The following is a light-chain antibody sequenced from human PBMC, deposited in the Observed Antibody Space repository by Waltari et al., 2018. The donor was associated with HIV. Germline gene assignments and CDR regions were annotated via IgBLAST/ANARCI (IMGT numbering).Light chain of an antibody. CDR3: QQYSFTPLT. Sequence: EIVLTHSPFTLSLSPGDRATLSCRASEPLSNNYLAWYQQKPGQAPRLLISAASSRATGIPGRFSGSGSGTQFTLTITGLEPEDSAVYFCQQYSFTPLTFGGGTKVEIK. CDR1: EPLSNNY. CDR2: AAS. V-gene: IGKV3-20*01. J-gene: IGKJ4*01.